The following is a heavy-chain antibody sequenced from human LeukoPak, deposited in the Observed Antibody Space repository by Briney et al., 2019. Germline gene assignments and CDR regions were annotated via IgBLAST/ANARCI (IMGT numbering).Heavy chain of an antibody. CDR1: GYTFTGYY. CDR3: ARDWGKKYDFWQHSIQGWFDP. Sequence: ASVKVSCKASGYTFTGYYMHWVRQAPGQGLEWMGWINPNSGGTNYAPKFQGRVTMTRDTSISTAYMELSRLRSDDTAVYYCARDWGKKYDFWQHSIQGWFDPWGQGTLVTVSS. J-gene: IGHJ5*02. CDR2: INPNSGGT. V-gene: IGHV1-2*02. D-gene: IGHD3-3*01.